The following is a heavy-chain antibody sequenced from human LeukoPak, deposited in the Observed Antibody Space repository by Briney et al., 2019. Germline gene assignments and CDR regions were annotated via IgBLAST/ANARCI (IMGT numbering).Heavy chain of an antibody. CDR3: ARLIVAGKGFDY. CDR2: INHSGST. V-gene: IGHV4-34*01. Sequence: PSETLSLTCAVYGGSFSGYYWSWIRQPPGKGLEWIGEINHSGSTNYNPSLKSRVTISVDTSKNQFSLKLSSVTAADTAVYYCARLIVAGKGFDYWGQGTLVTVSS. CDR1: GGSFSGYY. J-gene: IGHJ4*02. D-gene: IGHD5-12*01.